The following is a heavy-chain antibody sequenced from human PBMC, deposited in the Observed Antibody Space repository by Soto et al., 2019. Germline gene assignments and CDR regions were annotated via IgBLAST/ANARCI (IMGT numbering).Heavy chain of an antibody. V-gene: IGHV4-34*01. CDR3: ARGGTSSGYYSRGYFDY. Sequence: QVQLQQWGAGLLKPSETLSLTCAVYGGSFSGYYWSWIRQPPGKGLEWIGEINHSGSTNYNPSLKRRVTISVDTSKNQFSLKLSSVTAADTAVYYCARGGTSSGYYSRGYFDYWGQGTLVTVSS. J-gene: IGHJ4*02. CDR2: INHSGST. CDR1: GGSFSGYY. D-gene: IGHD3-22*01.